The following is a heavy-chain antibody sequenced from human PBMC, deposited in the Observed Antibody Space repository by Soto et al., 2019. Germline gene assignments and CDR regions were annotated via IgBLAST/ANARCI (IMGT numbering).Heavy chain of an antibody. CDR1: GFSFSSFS. Sequence: EVHLVESGGDLVQPGGSLRLSCAASGFSFSSFSMNWVRQAPGKGLEWVSYISGSGTTTYYADSVKGRFTISRDNAKNSLYLQMNSLQAEDTAVYYCARLGDYGSGSYWGQGTLVTVPS. D-gene: IGHD3-10*01. CDR2: ISGSGTTT. V-gene: IGHV3-48*04. CDR3: ARLGDYGSGSY. J-gene: IGHJ4*02.